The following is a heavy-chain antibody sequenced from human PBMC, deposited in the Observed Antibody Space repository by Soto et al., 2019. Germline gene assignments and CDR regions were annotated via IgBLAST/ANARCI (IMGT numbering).Heavy chain of an antibody. V-gene: IGHV3-30*18. CDR1: GFTFSSYG. D-gene: IGHD2-2*01. J-gene: IGHJ4*02. CDR2: ISYDGSNK. Sequence: GGSLRLSCAASGFTFSSYGMHWVRQAPGKGLEWVAVISYDGSNKYYADSVKGRFTISRDNSKNTLYLQMNSLRAEDTAVYYCAKDPNRYCSSTSCYAGPFDYWGQGTLVTVSS. CDR3: AKDPNRYCSSTSCYAGPFDY.